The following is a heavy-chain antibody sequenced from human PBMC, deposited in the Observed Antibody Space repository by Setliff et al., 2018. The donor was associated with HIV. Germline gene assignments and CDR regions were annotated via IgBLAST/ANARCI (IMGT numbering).Heavy chain of an antibody. Sequence: SETLSLTCSVYAGSVNSGDYYWSWIRHRPGKGLEWIGYIYYCGSTYYNPSLKSRLTISVDTSMNQFSLKLTSVTAADTAVYYCARGSSGFYGGLGAFDYWG. D-gene: IGHD3-22*01. CDR1: AGSVNSGDYY. J-gene: IGHJ3*01. CDR2: IYYCGST. V-gene: IGHV4-31*03. CDR3: ARGSSGFYGGLGAFDY.